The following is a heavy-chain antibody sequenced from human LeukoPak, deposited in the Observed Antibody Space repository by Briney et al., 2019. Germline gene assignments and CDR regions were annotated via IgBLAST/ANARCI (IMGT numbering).Heavy chain of an antibody. D-gene: IGHD3-3*01. Sequence: SETLSLTCTVSGGSISSSSYYWSWIRQPAGKGLEWIGRIYSSGSTNYNPSLKSRVTMSVDTSKNQFSLKLSSVTAADTAVYYCARFTIRHDAFDIWGQGTMVTVS. J-gene: IGHJ3*02. CDR3: ARFTIRHDAFDI. CDR1: GGSISSSSYY. CDR2: IYSSGST. V-gene: IGHV4-61*02.